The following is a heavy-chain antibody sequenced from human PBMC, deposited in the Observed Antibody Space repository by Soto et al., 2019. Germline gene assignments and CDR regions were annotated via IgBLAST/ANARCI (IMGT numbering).Heavy chain of an antibody. CDR2: INYRGST. J-gene: IGHJ4*02. Sequence: PSETLSLTCAVYGGSFSANYWTWIRQPPGKGLERIGEINYRGSTNYSPSLKNRVTISADTSNYHFSLELTSVTAADTAVYYCASARFDSWGRGILVTVSS. CDR3: ASARFDS. V-gene: IGHV4-34*01. CDR1: GGSFSANY.